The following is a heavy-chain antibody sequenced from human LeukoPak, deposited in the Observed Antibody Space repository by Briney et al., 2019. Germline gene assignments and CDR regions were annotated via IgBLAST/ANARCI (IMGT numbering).Heavy chain of an antibody. CDR3: ARGPPYGSRSDYFDY. V-gene: IGHV3-15*01. Sequence: GGSLRLSCAASGFTFSNAWMSWVRQAPGKGLEWVGRIKSKTDGGTTDYAAPVKGRFTISRDDSKNTLYLQMNSLRVEDTAVYYCARGPPYGSRSDYFDYWGQGTLVTVSS. D-gene: IGHD3-10*01. CDR2: IKSKTDGGTT. J-gene: IGHJ4*02. CDR1: GFTFSNAW.